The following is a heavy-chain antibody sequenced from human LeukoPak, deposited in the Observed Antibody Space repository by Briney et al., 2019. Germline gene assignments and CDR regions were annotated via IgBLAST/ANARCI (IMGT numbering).Heavy chain of an antibody. Sequence: PGRSLRLSCAASGFTFSSYAMHWVRQAPGKGLEWVAVISYDGSNKYYADSVKGRFTISRDNSKNTLYLQMNSLRAEDTAVYYCARDHRLDTAFFRPVDYWGQGTLVTVSS. V-gene: IGHV3-30-3*01. J-gene: IGHJ4*02. CDR2: ISYDGSNK. CDR3: ARDHRLDTAFFRPVDY. CDR1: GFTFSSYA. D-gene: IGHD5-18*01.